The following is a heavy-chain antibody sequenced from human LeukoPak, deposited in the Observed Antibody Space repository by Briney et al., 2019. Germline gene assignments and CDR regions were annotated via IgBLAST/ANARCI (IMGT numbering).Heavy chain of an antibody. CDR1: GGSFSGFY. D-gene: IGHD3-3*01. Sequence: SETLSLTCTFYGGSFSGFYWNRIRRPPGKGLEWIGEINHSGSTNYNPSLKSRVTISVDTSKNQFSLKLSSVTAADTAVYYCARGRALEWLLKYYYYYYMDVWGKGTTVTVSS. CDR2: INHSGST. CDR3: ARGRALEWLLKYYYYYYMDV. J-gene: IGHJ6*03. V-gene: IGHV4-34*01.